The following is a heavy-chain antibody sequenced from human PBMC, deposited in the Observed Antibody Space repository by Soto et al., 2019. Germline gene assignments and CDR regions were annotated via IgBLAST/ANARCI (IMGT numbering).Heavy chain of an antibody. CDR3: AHIVVAGVGYYFDY. J-gene: IGHJ4*02. D-gene: IGHD6-19*01. CDR2: IYWDDDK. CDR1: GFSLSSTRMA. Sequence: QITLKESGPTLVKPTQTLTLTCTFSGFSLSSTRMAVGWIRQPPGKALEWLALIYWDDDKRYSPFLKSRLTITKDTSKKQVVLTMSNMVTVDTASYYCAHIVVAGVGYYFDYWGQGTLVTVSS. V-gene: IGHV2-5*02.